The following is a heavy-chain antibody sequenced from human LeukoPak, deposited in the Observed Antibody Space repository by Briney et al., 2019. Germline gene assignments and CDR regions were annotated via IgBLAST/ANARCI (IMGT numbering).Heavy chain of an antibody. CDR2: IWSDGSNK. J-gene: IGHJ4*02. Sequence: GGSLRLSCAASGFTFSDYGIPWVRQAPGKGLEWVAVIWSDGSNKYYADSVKGRFTISRDNSKKTLYLQMNSLRVEDTAVYYCVRASGSFDYWGQGTLVTVSS. D-gene: IGHD3-10*01. CDR3: VRASGSFDY. CDR1: GFTFSDYG. V-gene: IGHV3-33*01.